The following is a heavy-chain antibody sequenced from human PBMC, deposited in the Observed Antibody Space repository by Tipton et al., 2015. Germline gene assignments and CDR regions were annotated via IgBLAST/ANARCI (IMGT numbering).Heavy chain of an antibody. V-gene: IGHV1-69*01. D-gene: IGHD1-1*01. CDR1: GGNFTTHV. Sequence: QLVQSGAEVKKPGSSVKVSCKASGGNFTTHVISWVRQAPGQGLEWMGGIITIFGIGNYAQKFQGRVTITADESTSTTYKELSNLRSEDTAVYYCTRVTTENWFDPWGQGTLVTVSS. CDR3: TRVTTENWFDP. J-gene: IGHJ5*02. CDR2: IITIFGIG.